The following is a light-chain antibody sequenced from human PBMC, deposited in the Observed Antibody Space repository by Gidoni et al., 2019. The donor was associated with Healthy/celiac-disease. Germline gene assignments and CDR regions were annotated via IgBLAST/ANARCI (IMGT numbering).Light chain of an antibody. CDR3: QQRSNWPIT. CDR1: QSVSSN. V-gene: IGKV3-11*01. CDR2: DAS. J-gene: IGKJ5*01. Sequence: EIVLTQSPATLSLSPGERATLSCRASQSVSSNLAWYQQKPGQAPRLLIYDASNRATGIPARFSGSGSGTDFTLTISSLEPEDFAVYYCQQRSNWPITFGQXTRLEIK.